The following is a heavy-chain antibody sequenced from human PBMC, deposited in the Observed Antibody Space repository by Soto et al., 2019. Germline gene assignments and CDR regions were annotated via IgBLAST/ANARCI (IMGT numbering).Heavy chain of an antibody. V-gene: IGHV3-30-3*01. Sequence: GGSLRLSCAASGFTFSSYAMHWVRQAPGKGLEWVAVISYDGSNKYYADSVKGRFTISRDNSKNTLYPQMNSLRAEDTAVYYCARGRGLSSGWYYFDYWGQGTLVTVSS. CDR1: GFTFSSYA. D-gene: IGHD6-19*01. J-gene: IGHJ4*02. CDR3: ARGRGLSSGWYYFDY. CDR2: ISYDGSNK.